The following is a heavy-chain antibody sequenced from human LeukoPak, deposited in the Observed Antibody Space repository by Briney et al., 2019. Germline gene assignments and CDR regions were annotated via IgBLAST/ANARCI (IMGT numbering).Heavy chain of an antibody. D-gene: IGHD3-22*01. Sequence: ASVKVSCKASGYIFINYGISWVRQAPGQGLEWMGWISAYNGNTNYARKLQGRVTMTTDTSTSTAYMELRSLRSDDTAVYCCARDYYDSSGYLDYWGQGALVTVSS. CDR2: ISAYNGNT. CDR3: ARDYYDSSGYLDY. V-gene: IGHV1-18*01. J-gene: IGHJ4*02. CDR1: GYIFINYG.